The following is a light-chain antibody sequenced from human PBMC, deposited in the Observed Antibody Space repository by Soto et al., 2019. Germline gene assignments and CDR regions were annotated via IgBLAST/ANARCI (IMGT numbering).Light chain of an antibody. CDR3: QSFDISTVI. J-gene: IGLJ2*01. Sequence: NFMLTQPHSVSESPGKTVTISCTRSSGSLASNYVQWYQQRPGSAPTTVIYEHNQRPSGVPDRFSGSTDGSSNSASLTISGLQTEDEADYYCQSFDISTVIFGGGTKLTVL. CDR2: EHN. V-gene: IGLV6-57*04. CDR1: SGSLASNY.